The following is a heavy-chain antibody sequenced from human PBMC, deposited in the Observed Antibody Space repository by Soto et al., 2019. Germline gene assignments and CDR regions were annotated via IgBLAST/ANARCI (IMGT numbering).Heavy chain of an antibody. D-gene: IGHD2-15*01. CDR1: GGTFSSYA. Sequence: GASVKVSCKASGGTFSSYAISWVRQAPGQGLEWMGGIIPIFGTANYAQKFQGRVTITADKSTSTAYMELSSLRSEDTAVYYCARADCSGGSCYYFPGPNFDYWGQGTLVTVSS. CDR3: ARADCSGGSCYYFPGPNFDY. V-gene: IGHV1-69*06. CDR2: IIPIFGTA. J-gene: IGHJ4*02.